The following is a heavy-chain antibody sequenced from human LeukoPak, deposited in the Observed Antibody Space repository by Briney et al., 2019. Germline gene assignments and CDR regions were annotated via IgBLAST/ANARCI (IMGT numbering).Heavy chain of an antibody. J-gene: IGHJ3*02. Sequence: PGGSLRLSCAASGFIFSDHYMEWVRQAPGKGLEWVGRTRNKANSYATEYAGSVKGRFTISRDDSKNSVYLQMNSLKTEDTAVYYCTKIYCTGGSCHDAFDIWGQGTMVTVSS. V-gene: IGHV3-72*01. D-gene: IGHD2-8*02. CDR2: TRNKANSYAT. CDR1: GFIFSDHY. CDR3: TKIYCTGGSCHDAFDI.